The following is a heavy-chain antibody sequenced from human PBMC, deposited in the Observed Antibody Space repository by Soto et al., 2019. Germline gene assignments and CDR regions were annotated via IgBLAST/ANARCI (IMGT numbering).Heavy chain of an antibody. CDR1: GYTFTSYY. Sequence: ASVKVSCKASGYTFTSYYMHWVRQAPGQGLEWMGIINPSGGSTSYAQKFQGRVTMTRDTSTSTVYVELSSLRSEDTAVYYCARVPIGGSSTSRTHDAFDIWGQGTMVTVSS. V-gene: IGHV1-46*03. D-gene: IGHD2-2*01. J-gene: IGHJ3*02. CDR3: ARVPIGGSSTSRTHDAFDI. CDR2: INPSGGST.